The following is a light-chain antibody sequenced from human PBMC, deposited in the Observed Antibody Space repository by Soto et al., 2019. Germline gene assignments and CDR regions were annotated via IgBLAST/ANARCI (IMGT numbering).Light chain of an antibody. J-gene: IGKJ1*01. CDR2: GGS. Sequence: EILFTQSPNTPSFFPREKTTPSSQASPSFSSSYLAWYQQKPGQAPRLLIYGGSSRAIGIPDRFIGSGSGTDFTLTISRLEPEDFAVYYCQQYGGSSTWTFGQGTKVDIK. CDR1: PSFSSSY. CDR3: QQYGGSSTWT. V-gene: IGKV3-20*01.